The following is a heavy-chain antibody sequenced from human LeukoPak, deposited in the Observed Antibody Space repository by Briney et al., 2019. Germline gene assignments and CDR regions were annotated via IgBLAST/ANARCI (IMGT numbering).Heavy chain of an antibody. Sequence: GGSLRLSCAASGFTFSSYSTNWVRQAPGKGLEWVSSISSSSSYIYYADSVKGRFTISRDNAKNSLYLQMNSLRAEDTAVYYCATDFYGDSAVYFDYWGQGTLVTVSS. V-gene: IGHV3-21*01. CDR1: GFTFSSYS. J-gene: IGHJ4*02. CDR2: ISSSSSYI. CDR3: ATDFYGDSAVYFDY. D-gene: IGHD4-17*01.